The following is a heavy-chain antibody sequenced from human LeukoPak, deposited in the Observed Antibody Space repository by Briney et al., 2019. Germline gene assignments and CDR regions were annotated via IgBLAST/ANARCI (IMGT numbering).Heavy chain of an antibody. V-gene: IGHV3-21*01. CDR3: ARFYYDSSGYGPGPKDY. D-gene: IGHD3-22*01. Sequence: GGSLRLSCAASGFTFSSYSMNWVRQAPGKGLEWVSSISSSGSYIYYADSVKGRFTISRDNAKNSLYLQMNSLRAEDTAVYYCARFYYDSSGYGPGPKDYWGQGTLVTVSS. CDR1: GFTFSSYS. CDR2: ISSSGSYI. J-gene: IGHJ4*02.